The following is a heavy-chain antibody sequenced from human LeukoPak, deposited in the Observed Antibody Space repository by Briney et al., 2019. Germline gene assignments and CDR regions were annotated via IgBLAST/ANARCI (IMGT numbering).Heavy chain of an antibody. Sequence: ASVKVSCKASGYTFTGYYMHWVRQAPGQGLEWMGWINPNSGGTNYAQKFQGRVTMTRDTSISTAYMELSRLRSDDTAVYYCTRDLGSGYSGYDFAYWGQGTLVTVSS. J-gene: IGHJ4*02. CDR3: TRDLGSGYSGYDFAY. D-gene: IGHD5-12*01. CDR1: GYTFTGYY. CDR2: INPNSGGT. V-gene: IGHV1-2*02.